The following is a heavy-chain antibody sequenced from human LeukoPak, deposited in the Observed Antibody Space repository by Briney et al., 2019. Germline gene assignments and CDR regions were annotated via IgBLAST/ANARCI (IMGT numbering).Heavy chain of an antibody. J-gene: IGHJ4*02. Sequence: LAGGSLRLSCAASGFTFSSYSMNWVRQAPGRGLEWVSVIYSDGSTYYADSVKGRFTISRDNSKNTLYLQMSSLRAEDTAVYYCAREIRSLGYYGSGSHIDYWGRGTLVTVSS. V-gene: IGHV3-66*01. CDR3: AREIRSLGYYGSGSHIDY. D-gene: IGHD3-10*01. CDR1: GFTFSSYS. CDR2: IYSDGST.